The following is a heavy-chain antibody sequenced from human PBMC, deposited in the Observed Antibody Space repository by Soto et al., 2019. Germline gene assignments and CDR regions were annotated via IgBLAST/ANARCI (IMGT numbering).Heavy chain of an antibody. V-gene: IGHV3-23*01. J-gene: IGHJ4*02. D-gene: IGHD2-15*01. CDR2: ISGSGGST. CDR1: GFTFSSYA. CDR3: AKAFRDYAVVTLSVFDY. Sequence: GGSLRLSCAASGFTFSSYAMSWVRQAPGKGLEWVSAISGSGGSTYYADSVKGRFTISRDNSKNTLYLQMNSLRAEDTAVYYCAKAFRDYAVVTLSVFDYWGQGTLVTVSS.